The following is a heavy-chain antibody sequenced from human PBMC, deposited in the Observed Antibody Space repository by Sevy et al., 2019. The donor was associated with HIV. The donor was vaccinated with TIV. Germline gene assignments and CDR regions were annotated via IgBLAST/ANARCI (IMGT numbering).Heavy chain of an antibody. D-gene: IGHD3-10*01. CDR2: IGTAGDT. CDR1: GFTFSSYD. V-gene: IGHV3-13*01. CDR3: ARVRPYYYGTGRGGDYYYYDGMDV. J-gene: IGHJ6*02. Sequence: GGSLRLSCAASGFTFSSYDMHWVRQATGKGLEWVSAIGTAGDTYYPGSVKGRFTISRENAKNSLYLQMNSLRAGDTAVYYCARVRPYYYGTGRGGDYYYYDGMDVWGQGTTVTVSS.